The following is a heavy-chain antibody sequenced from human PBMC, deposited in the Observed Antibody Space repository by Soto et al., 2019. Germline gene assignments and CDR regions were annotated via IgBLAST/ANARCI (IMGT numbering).Heavy chain of an antibody. J-gene: IGHJ4*01. V-gene: IGHV4-39*01. CDR3: ARQRTTVVTQAYFDH. Sequence: SETLSLTCIVSGESISSSSYYWGWIRQPPGKGLEWIGSIYYSGCTYYNPSFKSRVTISIDTSKNQFSLKLSSVTATDTAVYYCARQRTTVVTQAYFDHWGQGALVTVSS. CDR2: IYYSGCT. D-gene: IGHD2-21*02. CDR1: GESISSSSYY.